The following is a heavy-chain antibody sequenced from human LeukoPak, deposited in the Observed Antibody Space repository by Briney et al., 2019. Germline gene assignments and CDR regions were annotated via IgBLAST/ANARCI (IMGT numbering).Heavy chain of an antibody. J-gene: IGHJ6*03. D-gene: IGHD4-11*01. Sequence: GRSLRLSCTASGFTFSSYGMHWVRQAPGKGLEWVSSISSSSSYIYYADSVKGRFTISRDNAKNSLYLQMNSLRAEDTAVYYCARDTVTTQLGHYYYMDVWGKGTTVTVSS. CDR3: ARDTVTTQLGHYYYMDV. V-gene: IGHV3-21*01. CDR1: GFTFSSYG. CDR2: ISSSSSYI.